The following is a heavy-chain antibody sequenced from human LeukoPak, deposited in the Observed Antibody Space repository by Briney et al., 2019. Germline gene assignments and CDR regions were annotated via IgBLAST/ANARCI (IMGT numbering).Heavy chain of an antibody. Sequence: PSQTLSLTCAVSGGSISSGGYSWSWIRQPPGKGLEWIGYIYYSGSTNYNPSLKSRVTISVDTSKNQFSLKLSSVTAADTAVYYCARSYDILTGYRDYYFDYWGQGTLVTVSS. J-gene: IGHJ4*02. D-gene: IGHD3-9*01. CDR2: IYYSGST. V-gene: IGHV4-30-4*07. CDR3: ARSYDILTGYRDYYFDY. CDR1: GGSISSGGYS.